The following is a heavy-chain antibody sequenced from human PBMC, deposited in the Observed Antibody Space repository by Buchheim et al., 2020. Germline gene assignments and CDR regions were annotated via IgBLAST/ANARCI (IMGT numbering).Heavy chain of an antibody. CDR1: GYTLSNYY. D-gene: IGHD3-22*01. CDR3: ARDLWGDSNGYSFDY. J-gene: IGHJ4*02. CDR2: INPSGGST. Sequence: QVQLVQSGAEVKKPGASVKVSCKASGYTLSNYYMHWVRQAPGQGLEWMGIINPSGGSTSYAQKFQGRVTMTRETSTSNGYIEVSSLRSEDTAVYYCARDLWGDSNGYSFDYWGQGTL. V-gene: IGHV1-46*01.